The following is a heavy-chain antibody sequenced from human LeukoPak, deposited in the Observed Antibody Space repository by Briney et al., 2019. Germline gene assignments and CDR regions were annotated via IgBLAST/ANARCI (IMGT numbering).Heavy chain of an antibody. CDR3: ARGRLIAVAGTPLQYYYYYMDV. D-gene: IGHD6-19*01. CDR2: IYTSGST. Sequence: SETLSLTCTVSGGSISSYYWSWIRQPAGKGLEWIGRIYTSGSTNYNPSLKSRVTMSVDTSKNQFSLKLSSVTAADTAVYYCARGRLIAVAGTPLQYYYYYMDVWGKGTTVTVSS. V-gene: IGHV4-4*07. J-gene: IGHJ6*03. CDR1: GGSISSYY.